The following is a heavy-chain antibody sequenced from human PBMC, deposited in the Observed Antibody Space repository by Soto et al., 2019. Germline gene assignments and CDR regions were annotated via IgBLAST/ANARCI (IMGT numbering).Heavy chain of an antibody. J-gene: IGHJ4*02. Sequence: GSLRLSCAASGFTFSSYSMNWVRQAPGKGLEWVSSISSSSSYIYYADSVKGRFTISRDNAKNSLYLQMNSLRAEDTAVYYCARDPYVKLYYFDYWGQGTLVTVSS. CDR1: GFTFSSYS. D-gene: IGHD2-21*01. CDR3: ARDPYVKLYYFDY. CDR2: ISSSSSYI. V-gene: IGHV3-21*01.